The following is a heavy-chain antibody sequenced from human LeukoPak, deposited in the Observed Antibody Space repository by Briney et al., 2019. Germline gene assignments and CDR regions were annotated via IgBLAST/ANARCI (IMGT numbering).Heavy chain of an antibody. D-gene: IGHD3-22*01. V-gene: IGHV4-34*01. J-gene: IGHJ5*02. Sequence: SETLSLTCAVYGGSFSGYYWSWIRQPPGKGLEWIGEINHSGSTNYNPSLKSRVTISVDTSKNQFSLKLSSVTAADTAVYYCARVLYDSSGYYLFDPWGQGTLVTVSS. CDR1: GGSFSGYY. CDR3: ARVLYDSSGYYLFDP. CDR2: INHSGST.